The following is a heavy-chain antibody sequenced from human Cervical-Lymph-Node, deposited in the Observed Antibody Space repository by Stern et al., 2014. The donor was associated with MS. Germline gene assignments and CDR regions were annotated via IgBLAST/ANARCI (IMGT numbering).Heavy chain of an antibody. Sequence: VQLVESGGGLVQPGGSLRLSCAASGFTFSSYAMSWVRQAPGQGLEWVSAICGSGGSTYYADSVKGRFTISRDKSKNTLHLQMNSLRAEDTAIYYCAKVVGATGNFFDYWGQGTLVTVSS. J-gene: IGHJ4*02. D-gene: IGHD1-26*01. V-gene: IGHV3-23*04. CDR2: ICGSGGST. CDR1: GFTFSSYA. CDR3: AKVVGATGNFFDY.